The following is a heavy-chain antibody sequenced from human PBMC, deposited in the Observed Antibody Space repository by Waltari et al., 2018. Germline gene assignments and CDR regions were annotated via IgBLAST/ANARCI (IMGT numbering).Heavy chain of an antibody. CDR2: ISSSGAV. Sequence: QVQLQESGPGLVKPTHTLSLTCTVSGEPISDDVSRWTYWTWIRQSAGKGLEWIGHISSSGAVDYNPSLRSRVTISLDTPKSHFTLKLTSVTAADTAVYYCANRGVGNYFKYFRLWSPGTLVTVSS. J-gene: IGHJ1*01. CDR3: ANRGVGNYFKYFRL. V-gene: IGHV4-61*02. CDR1: GEPISDDVSRWTY. D-gene: IGHD1-7*01.